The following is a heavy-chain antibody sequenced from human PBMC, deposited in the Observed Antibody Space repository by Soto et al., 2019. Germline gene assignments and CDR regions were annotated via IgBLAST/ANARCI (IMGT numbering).Heavy chain of an antibody. CDR3: TRERLGVSGWYFDY. Sequence: SETLSLTCTVSGGSFSSGGYYWSWIRQLPGKGLEWIGYIYYSGSTHYNPSLKSRFTRSLDTSKNQFSLKLSSVTAADTAVYYCTRERLGVSGWYFDYWGQGTLVTVSS. D-gene: IGHD6-19*01. CDR1: GGSFSSGGYY. J-gene: IGHJ4*02. V-gene: IGHV4-31*03. CDR2: IYYSGST.